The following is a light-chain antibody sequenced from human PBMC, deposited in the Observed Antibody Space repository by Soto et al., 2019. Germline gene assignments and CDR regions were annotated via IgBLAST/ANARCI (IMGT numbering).Light chain of an antibody. V-gene: IGKV1-27*01. CDR2: AAS. Sequence: DIQMTQSPSSLSASVGDRVTITCRASQGFSNYLAWYQQKPGKVPKLLIYAASTLQSGVPSRFSGRRSGADFTLTISSLQPEDVATYYCQKYDNAPWTFGQGTKVEIK. J-gene: IGKJ1*01. CDR3: QKYDNAPWT. CDR1: QGFSNY.